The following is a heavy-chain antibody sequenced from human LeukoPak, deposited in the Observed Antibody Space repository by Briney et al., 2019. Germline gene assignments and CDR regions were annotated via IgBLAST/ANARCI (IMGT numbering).Heavy chain of an antibody. CDR3: AKAGRITMIVVVLGEDY. CDR2: ISGSGGST. D-gene: IGHD3-22*01. Sequence: GGSLRLSCAASGFTFSSYAMSWVRQAPGKGLEWVSAISGSGGSTYYADSVKGRFTISGDNSKNTLYLQMNSLRAEDTAVYYCAKAGRITMIVVVLGEDYWGQGTLVTVSS. CDR1: GFTFSSYA. J-gene: IGHJ4*02. V-gene: IGHV3-23*01.